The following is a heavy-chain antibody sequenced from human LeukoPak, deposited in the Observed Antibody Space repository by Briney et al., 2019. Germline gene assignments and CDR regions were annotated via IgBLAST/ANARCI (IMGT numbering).Heavy chain of an antibody. J-gene: IGHJ4*02. Sequence: PGGSLRLSCAASGFTFSSYSMNWVRQAPGKGLEWVSSISSSSSYINYADSVRGRFTTSRDNAKNSLFLQMDSLRGEDTAVYYCARCTTGKTFGSLREIKKSREIDYWGQGTLVTVSS. D-gene: IGHD1-1*01. V-gene: IGHV3-21*01. CDR3: ARCTTGKTFGSLREIKKSREIDY. CDR2: ISSSSSYI. CDR1: GFTFSSYS.